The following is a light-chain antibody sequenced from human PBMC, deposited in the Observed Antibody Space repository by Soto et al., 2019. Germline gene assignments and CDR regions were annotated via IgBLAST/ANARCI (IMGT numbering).Light chain of an antibody. CDR3: QQFHSLPYT. J-gene: IGKJ2*01. CDR1: QDISNS. Sequence: DIQMTQSPSSLSASVGDRVTITCQASQDISNSLIWYQQKSGKAPKLLTYGASDLETGVPSRFSGGGSGTYFTFTISSLQPEDIATYFCQQFHSLPYTFGQGTKLEIK. V-gene: IGKV1-33*01. CDR2: GAS.